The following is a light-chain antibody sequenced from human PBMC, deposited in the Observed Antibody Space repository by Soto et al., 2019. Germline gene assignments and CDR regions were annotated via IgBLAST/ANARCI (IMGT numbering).Light chain of an antibody. CDR2: DVN. Sequence: QSALTQPASMSGSPGQSITISCTGTSSDVGGYNYVSWYRQHPGKAPKLMIYDVNNRPSGVSNRFSGSKSGNTASLTISGLQAEXXADYYCSSHSSSSTLVVFGGGTKLTV. V-gene: IGLV2-14*03. CDR1: SSDVGGYNY. J-gene: IGLJ2*01. CDR3: SSHSSSSTLVV.